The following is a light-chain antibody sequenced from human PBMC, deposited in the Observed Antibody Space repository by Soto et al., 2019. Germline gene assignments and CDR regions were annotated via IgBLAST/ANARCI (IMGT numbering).Light chain of an antibody. Sequence: DIVVPQSPSTLSLSPWVRATLSCRASQSVGSNVAWYQQKPGQPPRLLIYGASTRAAGVPARFSGSGYGRQFSLTISSLQSEDFAIYHCHQHNHWPPWTFGQGTKVDIK. V-gene: IGKV3-15*01. CDR3: HQHNHWPPWT. CDR1: QSVGSN. J-gene: IGKJ1*01. CDR2: GAS.